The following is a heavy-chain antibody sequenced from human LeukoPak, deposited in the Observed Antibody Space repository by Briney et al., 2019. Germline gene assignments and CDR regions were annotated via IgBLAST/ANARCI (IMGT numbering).Heavy chain of an antibody. D-gene: IGHD3-10*01. CDR3: ARDQGWGDWYFDL. Sequence: SETLSLTCTVSGGSIRSSYWSWIRQPPGKGLEWIGYLFYNGNTNYNSSLKSRVTISVVTSKNQFSLKLNSLTAADTAVYFCARDQGWGDWYFDLWGRGTLVTVSS. J-gene: IGHJ2*01. CDR1: GGSIRSSY. CDR2: LFYNGNT. V-gene: IGHV4-59*01.